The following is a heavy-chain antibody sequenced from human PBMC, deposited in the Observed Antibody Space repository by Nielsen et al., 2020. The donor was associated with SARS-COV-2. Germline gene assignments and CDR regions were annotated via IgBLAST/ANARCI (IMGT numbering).Heavy chain of an antibody. Sequence: GESLKISCAASGFMFSRNDMSWVRQAPGKGLEWVASISRSSSFIYYADSVRGRFTISRDNAENSLYLQMNGLRAEDTAVYYCARGWSSFDYWGQGTQVTVSS. CDR3: ARGWSSFDY. CDR2: ISRSSSFI. CDR1: GFMFSRND. J-gene: IGHJ4*02. D-gene: IGHD6-13*01. V-gene: IGHV3-21*01.